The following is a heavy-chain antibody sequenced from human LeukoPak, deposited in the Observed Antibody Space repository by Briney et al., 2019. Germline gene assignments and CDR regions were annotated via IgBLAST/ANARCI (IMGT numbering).Heavy chain of an antibody. Sequence: GGSLRLSCEASGFTFSSYAMGWVRQAPGKGLEWISGISGTADRTYYSDSVKGRFTISRDSSKKTLFLQMNSLTVEDAAIYYCAKDNDSWDSRRGFDYWGQGTLVTVSS. CDR2: ISGTADRT. V-gene: IGHV3-23*01. CDR3: AKDNDSWDSRRGFDY. CDR1: GFTFSSYA. D-gene: IGHD1-26*01. J-gene: IGHJ4*02.